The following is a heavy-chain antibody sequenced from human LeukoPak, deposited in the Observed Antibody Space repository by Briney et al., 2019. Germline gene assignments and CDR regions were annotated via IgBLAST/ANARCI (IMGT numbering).Heavy chain of an antibody. Sequence: GGSLRLSCATSGFTFRNHGMHWVRQAPGKGLEWVAFIRYDELQDYYADSVRGRFTISRDNSKSALYLQMGSLRPEDTAMYYCERDFSNYVAFFDSWGQGVLVTVSS. J-gene: IGHJ4*02. V-gene: IGHV3-30*02. CDR2: IRYDELQD. CDR3: ERDFSNYVAFFDS. CDR1: GFTFRNHG. D-gene: IGHD4-11*01.